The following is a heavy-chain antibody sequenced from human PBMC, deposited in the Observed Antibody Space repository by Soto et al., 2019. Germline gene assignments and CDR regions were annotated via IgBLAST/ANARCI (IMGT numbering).Heavy chain of an antibody. CDR3: AKDFRYSSGSFDY. J-gene: IGHJ4*02. CDR1: GFTFSSYA. V-gene: IGHV3-23*01. CDR2: ISGSGGST. D-gene: IGHD6-19*01. Sequence: WGSLRLSCAASGFTFSSYAMSWVRQAPGKGLEWVSAISGSGGSTYYADSVKGRFTISRDNSKNTLYLQMNSLRAEDTAIYYCAKDFRYSSGSFDYWGQGTLVTVSS.